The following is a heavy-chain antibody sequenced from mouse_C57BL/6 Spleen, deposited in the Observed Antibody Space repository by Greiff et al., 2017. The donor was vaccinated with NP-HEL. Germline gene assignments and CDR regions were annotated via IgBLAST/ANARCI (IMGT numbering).Heavy chain of an antibody. CDR1: GYTFTDYY. D-gene: IGHD2-4*01. J-gene: IGHJ1*03. V-gene: IGHV1-26*01. Sequence: VQLQPSGPELVKPGASVKISCKASGYTFTDYYMNWVKQSHGKSLEWIGDINPNNGGTSYNQKFKGKATLTVDKSSSTAYMELRSLTSEDSAVYYCARGYYDYDGGYFDVWSTGTTVTVSS. CDR3: ARGYYDYDGGYFDV. CDR2: INPNNGGT.